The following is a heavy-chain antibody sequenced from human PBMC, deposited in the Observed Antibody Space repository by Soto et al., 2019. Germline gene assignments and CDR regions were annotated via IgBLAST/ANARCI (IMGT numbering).Heavy chain of an antibody. CDR3: ARDPSSGWYIRCPDY. J-gene: IGHJ4*02. Sequence: EVQLVESGGGLVQPGGSLRLSCAASGFTFSSYSMNWVRQAPGKGLEWVSYISSSSSTIYYADSVKGRFTISRDNAKNSLYLQMNSLRDEDTAVYYCARDPSSGWYIRCPDYWGQGTLVTVSS. CDR2: ISSSSSTI. V-gene: IGHV3-48*02. D-gene: IGHD6-19*01. CDR1: GFTFSSYS.